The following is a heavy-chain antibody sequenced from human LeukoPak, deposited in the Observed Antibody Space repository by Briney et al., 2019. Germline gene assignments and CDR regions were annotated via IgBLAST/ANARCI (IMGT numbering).Heavy chain of an antibody. Sequence: AGSLRLSCAASGFTFSSYSMNWVRQAPGKGLEWVSSISSSSSYIYYADSVKGRFTISRDNAKNSLYLQMNSLRAEDTAVYYCAKDDAWGRYKDWGQGTLVTVSS. CDR3: AKDDAWGRYKD. J-gene: IGHJ4*02. CDR1: GFTFSSYS. D-gene: IGHD3-16*01. V-gene: IGHV3-21*01. CDR2: ISSSSSYI.